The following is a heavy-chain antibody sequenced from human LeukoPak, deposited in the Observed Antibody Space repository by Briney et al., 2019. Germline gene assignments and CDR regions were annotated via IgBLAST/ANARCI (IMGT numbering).Heavy chain of an antibody. CDR1: GFTFSSYT. J-gene: IGHJ4*02. CDR3: ARASRWLQLGLFAY. D-gene: IGHD5-24*01. V-gene: IGHV3-30*01. CDR2: VSNDGGDK. Sequence: GGSLRLSCAASGFTFSSYTMHWVRQAPGKGLEGVALVSNDGGDKYYAESVKGRFTISRDNSMPTVYLQMNSLRTEDTAVYYCARASRWLQLGLFAYWGQGTLVTVSS.